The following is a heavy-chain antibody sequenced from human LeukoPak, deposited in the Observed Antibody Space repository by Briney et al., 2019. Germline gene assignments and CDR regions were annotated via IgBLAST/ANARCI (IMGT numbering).Heavy chain of an antibody. Sequence: PGGSLRLSCAASGFTFTNYWMSWVRQAPGKGLELVANIKQDRSEKYYVDSVKGRFTISGDNAKNSLYLQMNSLRAEDTAVYYCARVTAVAGTSVGVDAWGQGILVTVS. V-gene: IGHV3-7*01. CDR1: GFTFTNYW. D-gene: IGHD6-19*01. J-gene: IGHJ4*02. CDR2: IKQDRSEK. CDR3: ARVTAVAGTSVGVDA.